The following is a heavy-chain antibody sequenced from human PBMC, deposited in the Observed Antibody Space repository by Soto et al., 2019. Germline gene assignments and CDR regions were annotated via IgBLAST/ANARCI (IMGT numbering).Heavy chain of an antibody. V-gene: IGHV1-2*02. Sequence: GASVKGSCKASGFTFTGQYLHWVRQAPGQGLEWMGWINPDSGGTSSAQKFQGRVTMTRDTSITTAYMELSRLSSDDTAVYSCAKSGSFFRPFLGYFDYLCQGTLVTVSS. CDR3: AKSGSFFRPFLGYFDY. J-gene: IGHJ4*02. CDR1: GFTFTGQY. D-gene: IGHD1-26*01. CDR2: INPDSGGT.